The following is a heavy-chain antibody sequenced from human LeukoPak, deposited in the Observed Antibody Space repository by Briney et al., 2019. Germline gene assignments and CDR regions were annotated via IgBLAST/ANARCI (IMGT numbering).Heavy chain of an antibody. CDR2: ISPSADIK. V-gene: IGHV3-23*01. CDR1: GFTFNNYA. Sequence: GGSLRLSCAASGFTFNNYAMNWVRQAPGKGLEWVSGISPSADIKYYADSVKGRFTISRDNSKNVLYLEVISLTADDTAVYYCAKDDAWLRFGEWSQGTLVTVSS. CDR3: AKDDAWLRFGE. J-gene: IGHJ4*02. D-gene: IGHD3-10*01.